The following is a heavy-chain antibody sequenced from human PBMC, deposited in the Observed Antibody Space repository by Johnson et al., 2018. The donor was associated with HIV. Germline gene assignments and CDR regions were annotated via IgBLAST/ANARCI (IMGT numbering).Heavy chain of an antibody. Sequence: VQLVESGGGVVRPGGSLRLSCAASGFTFDDYGMSWVRQAPGKGLEWVSGINWNGGSTGYADSVQGRFTISRDNAKNSLYLQINSLRAEDTALYCCARGSGSYYSNAFDIWGQGTMVTVSS. CDR3: ARGSGSYYSNAFDI. CDR1: GFTFDDYG. CDR2: INWNGGST. J-gene: IGHJ3*02. V-gene: IGHV3-20*04. D-gene: IGHD1-26*01.